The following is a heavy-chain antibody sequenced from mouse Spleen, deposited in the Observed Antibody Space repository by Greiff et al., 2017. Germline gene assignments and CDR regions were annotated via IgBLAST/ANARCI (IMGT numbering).Heavy chain of an antibody. CDR2: IWSDGST. J-gene: IGHJ4*01. CDR1: GFSLTSYG. CDR3: ARQSLYYAMDY. D-gene: IGHD6-2*01. V-gene: IGHV2-6-1*01. Sequence: VKLMESGPGLVAPSQSLSITCTISGFSLTSYGVHWVRQPPGKGLEWLVVIWSDGSTTYNSALKSRLSISKDNSKSQVFLKVNSLQADDTAMYYCARQSLYYAMDYWGQGTSVTVSS.